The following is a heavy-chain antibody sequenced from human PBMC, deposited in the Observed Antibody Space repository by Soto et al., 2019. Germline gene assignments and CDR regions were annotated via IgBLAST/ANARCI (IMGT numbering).Heavy chain of an antibody. CDR3: AEGLETQDY. CDR2: ISGSGGTT. J-gene: IGHJ4*02. V-gene: IGHV3-23*01. D-gene: IGHD1-1*01. Sequence: EVQLLESGGGLVQPGGSLRLSCAASGFTFSSYVMSWVRQAPGKGLEWVSGISGSGGTTYYADSVKGRFTISRDNSSNTVYMQMNSLRAEDTAVYHCAEGLETQDYWGQGTLLTVSS. CDR1: GFTFSSYV.